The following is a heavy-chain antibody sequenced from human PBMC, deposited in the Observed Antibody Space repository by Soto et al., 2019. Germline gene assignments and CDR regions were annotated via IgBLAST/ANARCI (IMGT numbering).Heavy chain of an antibody. V-gene: IGHV3-23*01. CDR3: VRHWAG. D-gene: IGHD6-19*01. CDR1: GFTFNTYD. CDR2: IATTGETT. J-gene: IGHJ4*01. Sequence: EVQLLESGGGLVQPGGSLRLSCAASGFTFNTYDMSWVRQAPGTGLEWVSSIATTGETTFYADSVRGRFTISRDNSKNTLFLQINTLRADDTARYYCVRHWAGWGRGTLVTVSS.